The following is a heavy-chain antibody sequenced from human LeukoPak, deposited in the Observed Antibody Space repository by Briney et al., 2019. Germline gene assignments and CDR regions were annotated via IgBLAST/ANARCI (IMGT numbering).Heavy chain of an antibody. V-gene: IGHV3-30-3*01. J-gene: IGHJ4*02. CDR2: ISYDGSNK. Sequence: GGSLRLSCAASGFTFSSYAMPWVRQAPGKGLEWVAVISYDGSNKYYADSVKGRFTISRDNSKNTLYLQMNSLRAEDTAVYYCAREKVFSPSIVDYWGQGTLVTVSS. CDR1: GFTFSSYA. CDR3: AREKVFSPSIVDY. D-gene: IGHD3-9*01.